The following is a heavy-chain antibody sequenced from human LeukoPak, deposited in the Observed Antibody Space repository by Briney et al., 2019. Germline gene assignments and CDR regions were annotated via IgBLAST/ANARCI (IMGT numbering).Heavy chain of an antibody. D-gene: IGHD4-17*01. V-gene: IGHV1-3*03. CDR2: INVGNGNT. Sequence: ASVNVSFKATGYTFTSYAMHWVRQAPAQRVEGMGWINVGNGNTKYSQEFQGRDTITRGTSASTAYMELSSLRSEDMAVYYCARGAPHDYGDYGFSYYFDYWGQGTLVTVSS. J-gene: IGHJ4*02. CDR1: GYTFTSYA. CDR3: ARGAPHDYGDYGFSYYFDY.